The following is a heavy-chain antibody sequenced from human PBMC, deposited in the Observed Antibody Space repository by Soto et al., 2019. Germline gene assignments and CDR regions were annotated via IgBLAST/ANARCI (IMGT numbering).Heavy chain of an antibody. Sequence: GGSLRLSCAASGISFWKYAMAWVRQAPGKGLEYVSAITGSGGNTYNADSVKGRFTMSRDNSANMVFLQMESLRVEDTAMYYCAKDRGEGELEGPGAYDIWGRGTMVTV. V-gene: IGHV3-23*01. CDR3: AKDRGEGELEGPGAYDI. D-gene: IGHD1-26*01. J-gene: IGHJ3*02. CDR2: ITGSGGNT. CDR1: GISFWKYA.